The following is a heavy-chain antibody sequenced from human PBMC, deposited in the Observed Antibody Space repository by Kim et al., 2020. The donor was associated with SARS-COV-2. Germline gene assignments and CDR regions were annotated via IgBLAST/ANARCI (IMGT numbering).Heavy chain of an antibody. Sequence: GGSLRLSCAASGFTFSSYAMHWVRQAPGKGLEWVAVISYDGSNKYYADSVKGRFTISRDNSKNTLYLQMNSLRAEDTAVYYCARGDYGDYSGRRGGFDYWGQGTLVTVSS. CDR2: ISYDGSNK. CDR3: ARGDYGDYSGRRGGFDY. J-gene: IGHJ4*02. D-gene: IGHD4-17*01. CDR1: GFTFSSYA. V-gene: IGHV3-30-3*01.